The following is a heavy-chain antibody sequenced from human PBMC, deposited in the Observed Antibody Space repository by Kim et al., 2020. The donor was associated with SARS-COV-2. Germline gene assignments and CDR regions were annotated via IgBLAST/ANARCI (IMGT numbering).Heavy chain of an antibody. V-gene: IGHV3-21*01. CDR2: ISSRSSYI. Sequence: GGSLRLSCAASGFIFSNYSMNWVRQAPGKGLEWVSSISSRSSYIFYADSVKGRFTFSRDNAKNSLYLQMNSLRAEDTAVYYCVREVEGDAFDIWGQGTMVTVSS. CDR3: VREVEGDAFDI. CDR1: GFIFSNYS. J-gene: IGHJ3*02.